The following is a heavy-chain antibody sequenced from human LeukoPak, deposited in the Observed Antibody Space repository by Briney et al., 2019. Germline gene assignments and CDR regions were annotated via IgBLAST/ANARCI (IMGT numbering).Heavy chain of an antibody. J-gene: IGHJ4*02. Sequence: GGSLRLSCAASGFTFSSYAMSWVRQAPGKGLEWAAVIWYDGSNKYYADSVKGRFTISRDNSKNTLYLQMNGLRAEDTAVYYCAREPIDSTGYRRYYFDYWGQGTLVTVSS. CDR2: IWYDGSNK. V-gene: IGHV3-33*08. CDR1: GFTFSSYA. CDR3: AREPIDSTGYRRYYFDY. D-gene: IGHD3-22*01.